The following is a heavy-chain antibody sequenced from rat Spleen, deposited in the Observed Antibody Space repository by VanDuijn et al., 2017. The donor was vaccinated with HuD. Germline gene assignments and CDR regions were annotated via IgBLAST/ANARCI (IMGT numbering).Heavy chain of an antibody. CDR2: ISYDGSST. J-gene: IGHJ2*01. CDR1: GFTFSDYY. Sequence: EVQLVESDGGLVQPGRSLKLSCAASGFTFSDYYMAWVRQAPTKGLEWVATISYDGSSTYYRDSVKGRFTISRDNAKSTLYLQMDSLRSEDTATYYCARRHYAFDYWGQGVMVTVSS. V-gene: IGHV5-29*01. CDR3: ARRHYAFDY. D-gene: IGHD1-11*01.